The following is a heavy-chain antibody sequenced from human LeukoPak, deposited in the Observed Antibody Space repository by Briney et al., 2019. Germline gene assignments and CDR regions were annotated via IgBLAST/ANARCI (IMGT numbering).Heavy chain of an antibody. CDR2: IIPILGIA. CDR1: GGTFSSYA. V-gene: IGHV1-69*04. J-gene: IGHJ4*02. Sequence: PVKVSCKASGGTFSSYAISWVRQAPGQGLEWMGRIIPILGIANYAQKFQGRVTITADKSTSTAYMELSSLRSEDTAVYYCARTDTTYFDYWGQGTLVTVSS. D-gene: IGHD5-18*01. CDR3: ARTDTTYFDY.